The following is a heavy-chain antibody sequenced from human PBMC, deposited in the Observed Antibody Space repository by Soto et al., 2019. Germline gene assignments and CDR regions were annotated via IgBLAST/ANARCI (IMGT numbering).Heavy chain of an antibody. CDR3: VRGGGRDSRSMNYYNGMDY. Sequence: QVQLQESGPGLVRPSETLSLTCTVSGGSISEFYWSWIRQPAGKGMEWIGRIYGSGCLYASGTTTTNPSLESRIAMSVDMSKNEITLKLTSVTGAETAVYYCVRGGGRDSRSMNYYNGMDYWGQGTTVTVSS. CDR1: GGSISEFY. V-gene: IGHV4-4*07. D-gene: IGHD1-26*01. CDR2: IYGSGCLYASGTT. J-gene: IGHJ6*02.